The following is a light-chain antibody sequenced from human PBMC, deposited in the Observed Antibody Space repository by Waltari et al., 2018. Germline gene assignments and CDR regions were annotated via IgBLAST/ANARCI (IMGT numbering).Light chain of an antibody. Sequence: QSVFTQPPSVSATPGQQVTISCSGIPSNIGKNYVSWYRQPPGTAPKLVIYDNDQRPSGIPDRCSGSKSGTSASLDITGLQTGDEADYDCGTWDSSLTTGGYVFGPGTTVTVL. V-gene: IGLV1-51*01. CDR3: GTWDSSLTTGGYV. J-gene: IGLJ1*01. CDR2: DND. CDR1: PSNIGKNY.